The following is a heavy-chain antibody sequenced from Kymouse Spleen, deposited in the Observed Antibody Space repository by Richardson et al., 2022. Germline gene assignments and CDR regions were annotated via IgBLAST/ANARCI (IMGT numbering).Heavy chain of an antibody. D-gene: IGHD3-3*01. V-gene: IGHV3-23*04. Sequence: EVQLVESGGGLVQPGGSLRLSCAASGFTFSSYAMSWVRQAPGKGLEWVSAISGSGGSTYYADSVKGRFTISRDNSKNTLYLQMNSLRAEDTAVYYCAKDPGIFGVVITLTTGAREPWSPSPQ. J-gene: IGHJ4*02. CDR2: ISGSGGST. CDR3: AKDPGIFGVVITLTT. CDR1: GFTFSSYA.